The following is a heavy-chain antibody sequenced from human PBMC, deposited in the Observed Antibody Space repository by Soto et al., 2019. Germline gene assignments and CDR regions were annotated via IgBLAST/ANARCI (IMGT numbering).Heavy chain of an antibody. J-gene: IGHJ4*02. Sequence: SETLSLTCTVSGGSISSYYWSWIRQPPGKGLEWIGYIYYSGSTNYNPSLKSRVTISVDTSKNQFSLKLSSVTAADTAVYYCARSRPPTIFGVVIIPDYWGQGTLVTVSS. D-gene: IGHD3-3*01. V-gene: IGHV4-59*01. CDR2: IYYSGST. CDR1: GGSISSYY. CDR3: ARSRPPTIFGVVIIPDY.